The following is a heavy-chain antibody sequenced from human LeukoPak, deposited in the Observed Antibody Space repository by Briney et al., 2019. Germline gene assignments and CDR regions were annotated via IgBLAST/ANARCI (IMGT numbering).Heavy chain of an antibody. V-gene: IGHV4-59*01. CDR1: GGSISSYY. Sequence: SETLSLTCAVSGGSISSYYWNWIRQPPGKGLEWIGYISYSGTTNYNPSLKSRVTISVDTSKKQFSLKLTSATAADTAVYYCARGDDYKSTLFDYWGQGTLVTVSS. CDR3: ARGDDYKSTLFDY. D-gene: IGHD5-12*01. J-gene: IGHJ4*02. CDR2: ISYSGTT.